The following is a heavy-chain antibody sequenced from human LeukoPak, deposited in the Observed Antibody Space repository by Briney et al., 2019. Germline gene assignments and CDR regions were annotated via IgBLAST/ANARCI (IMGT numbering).Heavy chain of an antibody. CDR3: ARWGYCSGGSCHYYMDV. Sequence: GASVKVSCKASGYTFTSYGINWVRQAPGQGLEWMGWISAYNGNTNYAQKLQGRVTMTTDTSTSTAYMELRSLRSDDTAVYYCARWGYCSGGSCHYYMDVWGKGTTVTISS. J-gene: IGHJ6*03. CDR1: GYTFTSYG. CDR2: ISAYNGNT. D-gene: IGHD2-15*01. V-gene: IGHV1-18*01.